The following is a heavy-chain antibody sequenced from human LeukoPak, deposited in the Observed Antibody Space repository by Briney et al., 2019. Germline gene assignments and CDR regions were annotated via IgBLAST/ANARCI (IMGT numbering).Heavy chain of an antibody. CDR1: GGSFSGYY. Sequence: SETLSLTCVVYGGSFSGYYWSWIRQPPGKGLEWIGEINHSGSTNYNPSLKSRVTISVDTSKNQFSLKLSSVTAADTAVYYCARGYCSSTSCYSPNYFDYWGQGTLVTVSS. D-gene: IGHD2-2*02. CDR3: ARGYCSSTSCYSPNYFDY. CDR2: INHSGST. J-gene: IGHJ4*02. V-gene: IGHV4-34*01.